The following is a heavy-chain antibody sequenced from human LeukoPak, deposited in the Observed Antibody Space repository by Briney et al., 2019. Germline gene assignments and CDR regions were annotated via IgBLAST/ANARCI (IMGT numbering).Heavy chain of an antibody. CDR2: INHSGST. D-gene: IGHD3-9*01. Sequence: SETLSLTCAVYGGSFSGYYWSWIRQPPGKGLEWIGEINHSGSTNYNPSLKSRVTISVDTSKNQFSLKLSSVTAADTAVYYCARQGYDILTGSPDAFDIWGQGTMVTVSS. V-gene: IGHV4-34*01. CDR3: ARQGYDILTGSPDAFDI. J-gene: IGHJ3*02. CDR1: GGSFSGYY.